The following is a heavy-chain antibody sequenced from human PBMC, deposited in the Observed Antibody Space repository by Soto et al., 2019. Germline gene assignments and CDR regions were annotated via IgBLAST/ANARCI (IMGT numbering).Heavy chain of an antibody. CDR2: IRGFSPYT. J-gene: IGHJ6*02. Sequence: LRLSFISSGFTFSTYTMNWVRQAPGKLLEWVSGIRGFSPYTFYAESVKGRFTISRDNAKNSLYLQMNSLRAEDTAVYYCARDRGYDAHDYYYNAMDVWGQGTTVTVSS. D-gene: IGHD2-15*01. CDR3: ARDRGYDAHDYYYNAMDV. CDR1: GFTFSTYT. V-gene: IGHV3-21*01.